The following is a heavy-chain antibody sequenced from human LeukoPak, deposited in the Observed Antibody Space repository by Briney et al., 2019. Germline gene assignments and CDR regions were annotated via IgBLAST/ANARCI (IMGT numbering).Heavy chain of an antibody. CDR2: IYYSGST. V-gene: IGHV4-59*01. Sequence: PSETLSLTCTVSGGSISSYYWSWIRQPPGKGLEWIGYIYYSGSTNYNPSLKSRVTISVDTSKNQFSLKLSSVTAADTAVYYCARSQYSSSWRMGFDYWGQGTLVTVSS. CDR1: GGSISSYY. CDR3: ARSQYSSSWRMGFDY. D-gene: IGHD6-13*01. J-gene: IGHJ4*02.